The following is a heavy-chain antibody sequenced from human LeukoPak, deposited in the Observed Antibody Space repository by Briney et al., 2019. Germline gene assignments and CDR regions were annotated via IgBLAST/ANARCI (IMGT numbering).Heavy chain of an antibody. V-gene: IGHV4-30-4*01. CDR1: GGSISSGEYY. CDR3: ARDKRIAAAGQFDY. CDR2: IHYSGGT. J-gene: IGHJ4*02. Sequence: SQTLSLTCTVSGGSISSGEYYWSWIRRPPGKDLEWIGYIHYSGGTYYNPSLQSRVTISVDTSKNQFSLKLTSVTAADTAVYYCARDKRIAAAGQFDYWGQGTLVTVSS. D-gene: IGHD6-13*01.